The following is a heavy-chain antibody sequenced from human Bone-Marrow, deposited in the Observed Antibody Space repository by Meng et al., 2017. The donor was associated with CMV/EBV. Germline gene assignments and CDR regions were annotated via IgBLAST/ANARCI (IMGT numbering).Heavy chain of an antibody. CDR2: IYHSGST. J-gene: IGHJ4*02. V-gene: IGHV4-38-2*02. CDR3: ARGRLMSGQLVRLYYFDY. Sequence: GSLRLSCTVSGYSISSGYYWGWIRQPPGKGLEWIGSIYHSGSTYYNPSLKSRVTISVDTSKNQFSLKLSSVTAADTAVYYCARGRLMSGQLVRLYYFDYWGQGTLVTVSS. CDR1: GYSISSGYY. D-gene: IGHD6-6*01.